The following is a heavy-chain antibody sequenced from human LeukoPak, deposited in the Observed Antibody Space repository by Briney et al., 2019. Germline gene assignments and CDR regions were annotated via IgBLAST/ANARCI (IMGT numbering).Heavy chain of an antibody. V-gene: IGHV1-18*04. J-gene: IGHJ3*02. Sequence: GASVKVSRKASGYTFTSYGISWVRQAPGQGLEWMGWISAYNGNTNYAQKLQGRVTMTTDTSTSTAYMELRSLRSDDTAVYYCARDLLYCSGGSCYSLDAFDIWGQGTMVTVSS. CDR1: GYTFTSYG. D-gene: IGHD2-15*01. CDR3: ARDLLYCSGGSCYSLDAFDI. CDR2: ISAYNGNT.